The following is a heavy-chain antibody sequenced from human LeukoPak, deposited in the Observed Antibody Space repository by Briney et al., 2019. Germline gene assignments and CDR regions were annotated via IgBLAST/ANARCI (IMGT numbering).Heavy chain of an antibody. J-gene: IGHJ4*02. CDR2: ISNNGGST. CDR3: VKDSSSWYYFDH. D-gene: IGHD6-13*01. V-gene: IGHV3-64D*06. Sequence: VGSLRLSCSVSGFTYSSYAMHWVRQAPGKGLEFVSAISNNGGSTYYADSVKGRFTISRDNSKNTLYLQMSSLRAEDTAVYYCVKDSSSWYYFDHWGQGTLVTVSS. CDR1: GFTYSSYA.